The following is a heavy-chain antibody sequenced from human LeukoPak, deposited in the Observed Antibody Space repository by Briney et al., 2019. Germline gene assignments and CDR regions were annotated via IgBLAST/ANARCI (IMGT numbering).Heavy chain of an antibody. J-gene: IGHJ4*02. V-gene: IGHV3-30*04. D-gene: IGHD5-12*01. Sequence: GRSLRLSCAASGFTFSSYAMHWVRQAPGKGLEWVAVISYDGSNKYYADSVKGRFTISRDNSKNTLYLQMNSLRAEDTAVYYCATDFREATQLEGPDYWDQGTLVTVSS. CDR2: ISYDGSNK. CDR1: GFTFSSYA. CDR3: ATDFREATQLEGPDY.